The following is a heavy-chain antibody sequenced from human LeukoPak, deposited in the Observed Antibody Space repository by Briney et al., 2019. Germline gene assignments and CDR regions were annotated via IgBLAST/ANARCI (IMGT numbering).Heavy chain of an antibody. J-gene: IGHJ4*02. V-gene: IGHV3-74*01. CDR3: ARDDRGEAYYYDSSGFWYYFDY. D-gene: IGHD3-22*01. CDR2: IKSDGSNT. Sequence: GGSLRLSCAASGFTFSSYWMHWVRQAPGKGLVWVSRIKSDGSNTNYADSVKGRFTISRDNAKNSLYLQMNSLRAEDTAVHYCARDDRGEAYYYDSSGFWYYFDYWGQGTLVTVSS. CDR1: GFTFSSYW.